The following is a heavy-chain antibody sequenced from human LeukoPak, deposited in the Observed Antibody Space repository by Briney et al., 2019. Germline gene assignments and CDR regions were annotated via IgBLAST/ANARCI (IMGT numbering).Heavy chain of an antibody. CDR2: IYHSGST. Sequence: TSETLSLTCAVSGYSISSGYYWGWIRQPPGKGLEWIGSIYHSGSTYYNPSLKSRVTISVDTSKNQFSLKLSSVTAADTAVYYCASVGIAARPGAFDIWGQGTMVTVSS. J-gene: IGHJ3*02. CDR1: GYSISSGYY. CDR3: ASVGIAARPGAFDI. V-gene: IGHV4-38-2*01. D-gene: IGHD6-6*01.